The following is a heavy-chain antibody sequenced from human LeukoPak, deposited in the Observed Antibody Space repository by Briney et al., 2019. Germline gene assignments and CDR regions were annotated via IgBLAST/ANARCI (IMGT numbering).Heavy chain of an antibody. CDR2: INPNSGGT. CDR3: ALGAIVVVPAAPADYYYMDV. CDR1: GYTFTGYY. V-gene: IGHV1-2*02. D-gene: IGHD2-2*01. J-gene: IGHJ6*03. Sequence: ASVKVSCKASGYTFTGYYMHWVRQAPGQGLEWMGWINPNSGGTNYAQKSQGRVTMTRDTSISTAYMELSRLRSDDTAVYYCALGAIVVVPAAPADYYYMDVWGKGTTVTVSS.